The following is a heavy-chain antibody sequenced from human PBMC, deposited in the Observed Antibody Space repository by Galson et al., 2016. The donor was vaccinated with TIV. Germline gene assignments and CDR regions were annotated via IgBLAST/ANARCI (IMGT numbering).Heavy chain of an antibody. CDR2: IYSDGRP. Sequence: SLRLSCAASGFIVNNNQMSWVRQAPGKGLEWISVIYSDGRPYYANSVAGRFTNSRDDSKNTLYLQMTSLRAEDTDVYYCARNRYYDASGYYFYYYGMDVWGQGTTVTVSS. D-gene: IGHD2/OR15-2a*01. V-gene: IGHV3-53*01. CDR1: GFIVNNNQ. CDR3: ARNRYYDASGYYFYYYGMDV. J-gene: IGHJ6*02.